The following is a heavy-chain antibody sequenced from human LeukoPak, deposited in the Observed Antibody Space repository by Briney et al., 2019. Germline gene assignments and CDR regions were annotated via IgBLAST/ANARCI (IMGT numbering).Heavy chain of an antibody. V-gene: IGHV3-9*01. D-gene: IGHD5-18*01. CDR3: AKDSGIQLWLLAPRYYYYMDV. CDR2: ISWNSGST. J-gene: IGHJ6*03. Sequence: PGRSLRLSCAASGFTFDDYAMHWVRQAPGKGLEWVSGISWNSGSTYYADSVKGRFTISRDNSKNTLYLQMDSLRAEDTAVYYCAKDSGIQLWLLAPRYYYYMDVWGKGTTVTISS. CDR1: GFTFDDYA.